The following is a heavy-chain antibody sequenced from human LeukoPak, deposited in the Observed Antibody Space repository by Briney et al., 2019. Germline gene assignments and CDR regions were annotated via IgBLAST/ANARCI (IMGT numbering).Heavy chain of an antibody. Sequence: ASVKVSCKGSGGTFSSYAISWVRHAPGQGLEWMGGIIPIFGTANYAQKFQGRVTITADKSTSTAYIELSSLRSEDTAVYYCARGGMITYDVALGYWGQGTLVTVSS. CDR3: ARGGMITYDVALGY. D-gene: IGHD3-16*01. CDR2: IIPIFGTA. J-gene: IGHJ4*02. CDR1: GGTFSSYA. V-gene: IGHV1-69*06.